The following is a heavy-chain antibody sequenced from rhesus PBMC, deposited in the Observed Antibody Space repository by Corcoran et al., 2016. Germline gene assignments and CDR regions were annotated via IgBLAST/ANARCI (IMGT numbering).Heavy chain of an antibody. D-gene: IGHD1-44*01. CDR1: GVSIRSNY. J-gene: IGHJ4*01. Sequence: QVQLQESGPGLVKPSETLSLPCAVSGVSIRSNYWHWLRQPPGKGLEWIGYIYGISWSTYYNPAINRRVTSSTDTAKNQFSLKLSSVTAADTAVDYCARRRGGPNSGLDYWGQGVLVTVSS. CDR3: ARRRGGPNSGLDY. V-gene: IGHV4-160*01. CDR2: IYGISWST.